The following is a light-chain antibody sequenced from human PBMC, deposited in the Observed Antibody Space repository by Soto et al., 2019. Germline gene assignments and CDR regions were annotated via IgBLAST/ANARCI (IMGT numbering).Light chain of an antibody. CDR2: DVT. CDR1: SSDVGGYNY. CDR3: ASYAGTRLFV. J-gene: IGLJ1*01. Sequence: QSVLTQPRSVSGSPGQSVTISCTGTSSDVGGYNYVSWFQQHPGIAPKLMIYDVTKRPSGVPDRFSGSESGNTASLTISGLQAEDEADYYCASYAGTRLFVFGSGTKVTVL. V-gene: IGLV2-11*01.